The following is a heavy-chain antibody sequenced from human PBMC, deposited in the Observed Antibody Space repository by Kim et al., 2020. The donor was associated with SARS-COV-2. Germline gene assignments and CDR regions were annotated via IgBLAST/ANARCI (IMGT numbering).Heavy chain of an antibody. J-gene: IGHJ4*02. D-gene: IGHD3-10*01. Sequence: IYAQKCQGRVTMTEDTSTDTAYMELSSLRSEDTAVYYCATGALVRGVIGYWGQGTLVTVSS. V-gene: IGHV1-24*01. CDR3: ATGALVRGVIGY.